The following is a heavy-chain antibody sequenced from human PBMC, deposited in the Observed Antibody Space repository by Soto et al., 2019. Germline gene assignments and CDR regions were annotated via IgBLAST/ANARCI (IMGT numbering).Heavy chain of an antibody. CDR3: ARAGLATIEGTSYCYGMDV. Sequence: QVQLQESGPGLVKPSQTLSLICTVSGGSISSGGYYWSWIRQHPGKDLEWIGYIYNSGRTYYNPSLQTRVTISVATSKKPFSLRLSSVTAADTAVYYCARAGLATIEGTSYCYGMDVWGQGTTVTVSS. V-gene: IGHV4-31*03. J-gene: IGHJ6*02. D-gene: IGHD5-12*01. CDR1: GGSISSGGYY. CDR2: IYNSGRT.